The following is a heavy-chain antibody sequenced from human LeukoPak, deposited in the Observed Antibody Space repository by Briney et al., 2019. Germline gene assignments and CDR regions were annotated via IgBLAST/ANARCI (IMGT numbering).Heavy chain of an antibody. J-gene: IGHJ1*01. D-gene: IGHD3-22*01. CDR3: ASSGYLYFQH. Sequence: PGGSLRLSCAASGFTFSSYAMSWVRQAPGKGLEWVSVIYSGGSTYYADSVKGRFTISRDNSKNTLYLQMNSLRAEDTAVYYCASSGYLYFQHWGQGTLVTVSS. CDR2: IYSGGST. V-gene: IGHV3-53*01. CDR1: GFTFSSYA.